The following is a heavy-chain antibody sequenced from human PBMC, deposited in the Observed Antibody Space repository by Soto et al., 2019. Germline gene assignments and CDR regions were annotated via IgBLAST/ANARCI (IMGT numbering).Heavy chain of an antibody. CDR1: GGTFNRYA. CDR2: IIPIFGIG. D-gene: IGHD3-3*01. CDR3: ARSAITLFGVVSIPPHYYSEMDV. V-gene: IGHV1-69*01. Sequence: QVQLVQSGAEVKKPGSSVQVSCKASGGTFNRYAISWVRQAPGQGLEWMGGIIPIFGIGNDAQRFQGRVTMTADESTGTAYMELSSLRSEDTGVYYCARSAITLFGVVSIPPHYYSEMDVWGQGTTVTVSS. J-gene: IGHJ6*02.